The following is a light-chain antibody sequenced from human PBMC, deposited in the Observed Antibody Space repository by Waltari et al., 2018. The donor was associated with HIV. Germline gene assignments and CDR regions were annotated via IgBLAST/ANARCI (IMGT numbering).Light chain of an antibody. Sequence: EIVLTQSPATLSLSPGERATLSCRASQSVSSYLAWYQQNPGQAPRLLIYDASNRATGIPARFSGSGSGTDFTLTISSLEPEDFVVYYCQQRSNWPLFTFGPGTKVDIK. CDR1: QSVSSY. CDR3: QQRSNWPLFT. CDR2: DAS. V-gene: IGKV3-11*01. J-gene: IGKJ3*01.